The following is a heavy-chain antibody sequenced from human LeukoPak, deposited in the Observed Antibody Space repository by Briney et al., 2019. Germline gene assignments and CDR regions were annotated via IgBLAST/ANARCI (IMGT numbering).Heavy chain of an antibody. CDR3: ARSLLGGYCSSTSCYTSYYYYYMDV. J-gene: IGHJ6*03. CDR2: IYHSGST. D-gene: IGHD2-2*02. CDR1: GYSISSGYY. V-gene: IGHV4-38-2*01. Sequence: SETLSLTCAVSGYSISSGYYWGWIRQPPGKGLEWIGSIYHSGSTYYNPSLKSRVTISVDTSKNQFSLKLSSVTAADTAVYYCARSLLGGYCSSTSCYTSYYYYYMDVWGKGTTVTVSS.